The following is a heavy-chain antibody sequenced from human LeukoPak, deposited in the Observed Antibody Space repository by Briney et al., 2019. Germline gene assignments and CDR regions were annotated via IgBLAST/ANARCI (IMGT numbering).Heavy chain of an antibody. Sequence: SETLSLTCAVYGGSFSGYYWSWIRQPPGKGLEWIGEINHSGSTNYNPSLKSRVTISVDTSKNQFSLKLSSVTAADTAVYYCARGGPGRYSSSWYLYYYYMDVWGKGTTVTVSS. V-gene: IGHV4-34*01. J-gene: IGHJ6*03. CDR2: INHSGST. CDR3: ARGGPGRYSSSWYLYYYYMDV. D-gene: IGHD6-13*01. CDR1: GGSFSGYY.